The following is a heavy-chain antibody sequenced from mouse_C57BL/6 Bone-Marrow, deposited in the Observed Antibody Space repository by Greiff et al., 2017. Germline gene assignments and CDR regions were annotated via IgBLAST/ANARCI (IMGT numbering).Heavy chain of an antibody. CDR3: ARGAILRSFAY. CDR2: IHPNSGST. CDR1: GYTFTSYW. Sequence: QQPGAELVKPGASVKLSCKASGYTFTSYWMHWVKQRPGQGLEWIGMIHPNSGSTNYNEKFKSKATLTVDKSSSTAYMQLSSLTSEDSAVYYCARGAILRSFAYWGQGTLVTVSA. D-gene: IGHD1-1*01. V-gene: IGHV1-64*01. J-gene: IGHJ3*01.